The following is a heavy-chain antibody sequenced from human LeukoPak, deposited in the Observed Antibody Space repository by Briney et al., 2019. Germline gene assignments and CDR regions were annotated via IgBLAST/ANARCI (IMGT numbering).Heavy chain of an antibody. CDR2: INSDGNDS. V-gene: IGHV3-74*01. CDR1: GFTFSSYW. Sequence: GGSLRLSCAASGFTFSSYWMHWVRQVPGKGLVWVSRINSDGNDSNYADSVKGRFTISRDNAKNTLYLQMNSLRAEDTAVYYCAKSLSSSWYRIFDYWGQGTLVTVSS. CDR3: AKSLSSSWYRIFDY. J-gene: IGHJ4*02. D-gene: IGHD6-13*01.